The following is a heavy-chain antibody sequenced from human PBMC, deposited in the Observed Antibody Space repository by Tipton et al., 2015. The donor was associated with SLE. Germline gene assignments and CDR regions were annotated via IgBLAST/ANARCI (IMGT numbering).Heavy chain of an antibody. D-gene: IGHD5-18*01. V-gene: IGHV4-39*07. J-gene: IGHJ6*03. Sequence: GLVKPSETLSLTCTVSGGSISGSSYYWGWIRQPPGEGLEWIGSISYSGRTYYNPSLKSRVTISVDTSKNQFSLRLSSVSAADTAVYYCARGGLGYSYYYYMDVWGKGTTVNVSS. CDR1: GGSISGSSYY. CDR2: ISYSGRT. CDR3: ARGGLGYSYYYYMDV.